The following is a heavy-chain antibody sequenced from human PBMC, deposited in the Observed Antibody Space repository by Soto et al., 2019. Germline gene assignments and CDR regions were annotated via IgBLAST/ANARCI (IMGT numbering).Heavy chain of an antibody. CDR1: GDSISRGGYY. Sequence: QVQLQESGPGLVKPSQTLSLTCTVSGDSISRGGYYYNWIRQLPGKGLEWIGYIYHSGSTNYNPSFKSRVTISVDTSKNQLSLELRSVTAADTAVYYCVRYMAGGYGLGWFDPWGQGTLVTVSS. V-gene: IGHV4-31*03. CDR2: IYHSGST. J-gene: IGHJ5*01. D-gene: IGHD2-15*01. CDR3: VRYMAGGYGLGWFDP.